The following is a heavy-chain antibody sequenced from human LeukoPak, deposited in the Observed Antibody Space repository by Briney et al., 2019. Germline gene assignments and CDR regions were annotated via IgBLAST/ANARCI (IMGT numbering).Heavy chain of an antibody. CDR1: GDSVPTSGVA. D-gene: IGHD6-25*01. CDR3: ARGRASAFDV. V-gene: IGHV6-1*01. CDR2: TYYTSKWNT. J-gene: IGHJ3*01. Sequence: SQTLSLSCAISGDSVPTSGVAWNWVRQSPSRGLEWLGWTYYTSKWNTDYAVSVKSRIVVNPDTSKNQFSLQLTSVTSEDTAVYYCARGRASAFDVWGQGAMVTVSS.